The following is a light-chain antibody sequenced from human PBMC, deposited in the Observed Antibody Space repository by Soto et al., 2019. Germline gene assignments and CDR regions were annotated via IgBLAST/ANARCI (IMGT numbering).Light chain of an antibody. CDR1: SSDVGGYNY. V-gene: IGLV2-14*03. CDR2: DVS. Sequence: QSALAQPASVSGSPGQSITISCTGTSSDVGGYNYVSWYQQHPGKAPKLMIYDVSNRPSGVSYRFSGSKSGNTASLTISGLQAEDEADYYCSSYTSSYSYVFGGGTKVTVL. J-gene: IGLJ1*01. CDR3: SSYTSSYSYV.